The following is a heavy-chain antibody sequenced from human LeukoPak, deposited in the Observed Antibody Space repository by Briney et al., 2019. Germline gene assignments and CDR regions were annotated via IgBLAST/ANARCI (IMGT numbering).Heavy chain of an antibody. Sequence: ASVKVSCKASGYTFTSYDINWVRQATGQGLEWMGWVNPNSGNTGYAQKFQGRVTMTGNTSISTAYMELSSLRSEDTAVYYCARGGGFWSGYYIGSRYYYYGMDVWGQGTTVTVSS. CDR3: ARGGGFWSGYYIGSRYYYYGMDV. CDR2: VNPNSGNT. CDR1: GYTFTSYD. V-gene: IGHV1-8*01. J-gene: IGHJ6*02. D-gene: IGHD3-3*01.